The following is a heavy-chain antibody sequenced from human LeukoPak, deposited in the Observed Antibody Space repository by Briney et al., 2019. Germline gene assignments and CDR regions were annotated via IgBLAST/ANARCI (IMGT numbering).Heavy chain of an antibody. CDR2: VSPYNGAT. CDR3: ARAVDYYDNSGYYYPIDL. Sequence: VASVKVSCKASDYTFASYLITWVRQAPGQGLEWVGWVSPYNGATNYAQKFRGRVTLTTGTSTTTADMDLTNLRLDDTAIYYCARAVDYYDNSGYYYPIDLWGQGTLVTVSS. CDR1: DYTFASYL. V-gene: IGHV1-18*01. D-gene: IGHD3-22*01. J-gene: IGHJ5*02.